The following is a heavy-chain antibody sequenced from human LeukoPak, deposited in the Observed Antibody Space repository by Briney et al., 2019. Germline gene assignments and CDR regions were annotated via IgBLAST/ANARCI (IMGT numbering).Heavy chain of an antibody. V-gene: IGHV5-51*01. Sequence: GASLKISCKGSGSRFTSYWIGWVRQMPGKGVEWMGIIYPGGSETRYSPSCQGQVTISVDKFISTTYLQWTGLKASDTAISYCARLPYYWSYLAPFYCWGQGSLVSV. D-gene: IGHD1-26*01. J-gene: IGHJ4*02. CDR1: GSRFTSYW. CDR3: ARLPYYWSYLAPFYC. CDR2: IYPGGSET.